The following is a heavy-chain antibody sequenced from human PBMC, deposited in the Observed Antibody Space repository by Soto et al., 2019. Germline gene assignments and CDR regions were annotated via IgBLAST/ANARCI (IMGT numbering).Heavy chain of an antibody. CDR1: GFPFNNYA. J-gene: IGHJ6*02. CDR3: ARANVQYRRSYFNYGLDV. CDR2: ISYDGNNK. D-gene: IGHD3-16*02. V-gene: IGHV3-30-3*01. Sequence: GGSLRLSCAASGFPFNNYAMFWVRQAPGKGLEWVAVISYDGNNKYYADSVKGRFTISRDNSKNALYLQMNSLRPEDTAVYYCARANVQYRRSYFNYGLDVWGQGTTVTVSS.